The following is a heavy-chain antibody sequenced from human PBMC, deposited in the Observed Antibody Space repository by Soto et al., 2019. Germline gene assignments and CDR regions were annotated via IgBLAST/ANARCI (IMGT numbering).Heavy chain of an antibody. CDR1: GFTFSSYA. D-gene: IGHD2-15*01. CDR3: AREVGRYFDY. CDR2: ISYDGSNK. Sequence: QVQLVESGGGVVQPGRSLRLSCAASGFTFSSYAMHWVRQAPGKGLEWVAVISYDGSNKYYADSVKVRLTISRDNSQNTLYLQMNSLRAEDTAVYYCAREVGRYFDYWGQGTLVTVSS. V-gene: IGHV3-30-3*01. J-gene: IGHJ4*02.